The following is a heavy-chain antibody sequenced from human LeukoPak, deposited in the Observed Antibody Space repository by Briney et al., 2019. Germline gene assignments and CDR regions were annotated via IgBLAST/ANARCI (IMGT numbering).Heavy chain of an antibody. J-gene: IGHJ4*02. CDR2: ISASGGNT. Sequence: PGGSLRLSCAASEFTFSSYAMQWVRQAPGKGLEWVSGISASGGNTWYADSVKGRFTISRDNSKNTLYLQMNSLRAEDTAVYYCAREYSSGWFFGYWGQGTLVTVSS. V-gene: IGHV3-23*01. CDR1: EFTFSSYA. CDR3: AREYSSGWFFGY. D-gene: IGHD6-19*01.